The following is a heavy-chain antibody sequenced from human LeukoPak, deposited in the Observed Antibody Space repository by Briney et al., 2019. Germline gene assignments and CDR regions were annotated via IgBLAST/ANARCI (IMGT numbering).Heavy chain of an antibody. D-gene: IGHD3-10*01. Sequence: RGSLRLSCGASGFTFSSYWMHWVRQAPGKGLVWISHINSDGSTTSYADSVKGRFTISRDNAKNTLYLQMNSLRAEDTAVYYCARGNYYGQDYWGQGTLVTVSS. CDR3: ARGNYYGQDY. V-gene: IGHV3-74*01. J-gene: IGHJ4*02. CDR2: INSDGSTT. CDR1: GFTFSSYW.